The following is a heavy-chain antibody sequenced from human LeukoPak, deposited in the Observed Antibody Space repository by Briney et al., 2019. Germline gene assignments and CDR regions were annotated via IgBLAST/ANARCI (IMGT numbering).Heavy chain of an antibody. CDR2: INHSGST. D-gene: IGHD2-2*01. V-gene: IGHV4-34*01. CDR1: GGSFSGYY. CDR3: ARELRDCSSTSCYRYYYYYMDV. J-gene: IGHJ6*03. Sequence: PSETLSLTCAVYGGSFSGYYWSWIRQPPGKGLEWIGEINHSGSTNYNPSLKSRVTISVDTSKNQFSLKLSSVTAADTAVYYCARELRDCSSTSCYRYYYYYMDVWGKGTTVTVSS.